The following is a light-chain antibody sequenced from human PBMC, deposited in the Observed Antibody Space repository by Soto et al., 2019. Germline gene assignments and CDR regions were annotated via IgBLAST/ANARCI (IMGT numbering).Light chain of an antibody. CDR2: AAS. J-gene: IGKJ1*01. CDR1: QDIRNK. CDR3: LQEYNHPRT. V-gene: IGKV1-6*02. Sequence: AIQMTQSPSSLSAAVGDRVTITCRASQDIRNKLGWYQQKPGKAPNLRIYAASSLHTGVPSRFSGSGSGSYFTLTISGLQPDDFATYYSLQEYNHPRTFGRGTKVEVK.